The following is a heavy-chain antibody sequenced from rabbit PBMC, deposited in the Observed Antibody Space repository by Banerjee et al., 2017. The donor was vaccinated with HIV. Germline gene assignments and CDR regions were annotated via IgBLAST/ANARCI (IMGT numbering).Heavy chain of an antibody. D-gene: IGHD1-1*01. CDR1: GFDFSSYG. J-gene: IGHJ4*01. CDR2: IDPVFRST. V-gene: IGHV1S7*01. Sequence: QLVESGGGLVTLGGSLKLSCKASGFDFSSYGVSWVRQAPGKGLEWIGYIDPVFRSTYYASWVNGRFTISSHNAQNTLYLQLNSLTAADTATYFCARDVSSTYYMLNLWGQGTLVTVS. CDR3: ARDVSSTYYMLNL.